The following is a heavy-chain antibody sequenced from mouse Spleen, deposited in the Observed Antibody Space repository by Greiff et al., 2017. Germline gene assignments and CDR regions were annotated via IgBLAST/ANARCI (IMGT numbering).Heavy chain of an antibody. CDR1: GFTFSDYG. D-gene: IGHD1-2*01. CDR3: ARDGYGRNYAMDY. J-gene: IGHJ4*01. Sequence: EVQLVESGGGLVKPGGSLKLSCAASGFTFSDYGMHWVRQAPEKGLEWVAYISSGSSTIYYADTVKGRFTISRDNAKNTLFLQMTSLRSEDTAMYYCARDGYGRNYAMDYWGQGTSVTVSS. V-gene: IGHV5-17*01. CDR2: ISSGSSTI.